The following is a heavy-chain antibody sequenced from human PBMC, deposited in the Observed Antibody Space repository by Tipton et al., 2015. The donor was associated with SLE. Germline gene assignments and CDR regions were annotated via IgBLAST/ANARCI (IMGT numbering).Heavy chain of an antibody. CDR1: GGSFSGHY. J-gene: IGHJ4*02. CDR3: AGAWQGYCSGGTCYVLDY. Sequence: LRLSCAVYGGSFSGHYWSWIRQLPGKGLEWIGEINQSGSTNYNPSLKSRVTISVDTSKNQFSLKLRSVTAADTAVYYCAGAWQGYCSGGTCYVLDYWGQGTLVTVSS. CDR2: INQSGST. D-gene: IGHD2-15*01. V-gene: IGHV4-34*01.